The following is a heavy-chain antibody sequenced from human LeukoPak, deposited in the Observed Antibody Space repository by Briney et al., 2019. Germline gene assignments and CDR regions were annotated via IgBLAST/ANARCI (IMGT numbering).Heavy chain of an antibody. V-gene: IGHV3-7*03. CDR1: GFTFSSDD. Sequence: PGGSLRLSCAASGFTFSSDDMNWVRQAPGKGLEWVANIHQHGSKENYVDSVKGRFTISRDNSKNTLYLQMNSLRAEDTAVYYCARGSGDWGQGTLVTVSS. CDR2: IHQHGSKE. D-gene: IGHD3-10*01. J-gene: IGHJ4*02. CDR3: ARGSGD.